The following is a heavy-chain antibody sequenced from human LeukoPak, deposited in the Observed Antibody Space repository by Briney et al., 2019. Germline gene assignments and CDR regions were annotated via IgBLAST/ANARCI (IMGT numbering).Heavy chain of an antibody. CDR2: INPTSTSI. Sequence: PGGSLRLSCVASGLTFSDYSINWVRRAPGKGLEWVSSINPTSTSIYYADAVRGRFTISRNNAKNSLYLQMNSLSAGDTAVYYCARGWRYGGLHFDYWGQGTLVTVSS. J-gene: IGHJ4*02. CDR1: GLTFSDYS. D-gene: IGHD5-12*01. V-gene: IGHV3-21*01. CDR3: ARGWRYGGLHFDY.